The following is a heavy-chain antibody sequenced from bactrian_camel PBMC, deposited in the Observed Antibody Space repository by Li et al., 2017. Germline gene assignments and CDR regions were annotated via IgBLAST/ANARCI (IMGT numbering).Heavy chain of an antibody. Sequence: VQLVESGGGLVQPGGSLGLSCLASGFTFSTSYISWVRQAPGKGLEWVSSVYSSGTNTFYADSVKGRFTISRDNAKNTVYLQMNSLKPEDTAVHYCVRDALWLARYYSTNDWAYWGQETQVTVS. CDR2: VYSSGTNT. CDR3: VRDALWLARYYSTNDWAY. V-gene: IGHV3-2*01. J-gene: IGHJ4*01. D-gene: IGHD4*01. CDR1: GFTFSTSY.